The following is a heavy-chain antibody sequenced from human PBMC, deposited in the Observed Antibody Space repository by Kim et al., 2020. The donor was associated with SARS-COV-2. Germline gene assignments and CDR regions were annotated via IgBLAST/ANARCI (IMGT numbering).Heavy chain of an antibody. CDR3: ARCYDILTGHPPDY. CDR2: IYYSGST. Sequence: SETLSLTCTVSGGSISSSSYYWGWIRQPPGKGLEWIGSIYYSGSTYYNPSLKSRVTISVDTSKNQFSLKLSSVTAADTAVYYCARCYDILTGHPPDYWGQGTLVTVSS. CDR1: GGSISSSSYY. V-gene: IGHV4-39*01. J-gene: IGHJ4*02. D-gene: IGHD3-9*01.